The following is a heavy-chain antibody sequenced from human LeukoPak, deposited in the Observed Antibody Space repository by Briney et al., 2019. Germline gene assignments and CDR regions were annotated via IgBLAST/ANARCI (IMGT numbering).Heavy chain of an antibody. CDR2: ISFDGSNK. CDR3: AKGLTYYDILTGDY. Sequence: GGSLRLSCAASGFTFSSYGMHWVRQGPGKGLEWVAVISFDGSNKYYADSVKGRFTISRDNSKNPLYLQMNSLRAEDTAVYYCAKGLTYYDILTGDYWDQGTLVTVSS. V-gene: IGHV3-30*18. D-gene: IGHD3-9*01. J-gene: IGHJ4*02. CDR1: GFTFSSYG.